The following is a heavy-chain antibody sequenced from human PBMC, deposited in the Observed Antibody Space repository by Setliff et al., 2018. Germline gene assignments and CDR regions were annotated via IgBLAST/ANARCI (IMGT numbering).Heavy chain of an antibody. CDR2: IHHSGST. Sequence: PSETLSLTCAVYGGSFSSYYWNWIRQPPGKGLEWIGEIHHSGSTKYNPSLKSRATISVDTSKNQFSLRLSSVTAADTAVYYCARLRKAVDGINFPRYMDVWGKGTTVTVSS. D-gene: IGHD6-19*01. J-gene: IGHJ6*04. CDR3: ARLRKAVDGINFPRYMDV. CDR1: GGSFSSYY. V-gene: IGHV4-34*01.